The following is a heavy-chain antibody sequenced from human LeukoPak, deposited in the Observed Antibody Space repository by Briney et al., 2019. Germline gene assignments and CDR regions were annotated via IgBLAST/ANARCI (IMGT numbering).Heavy chain of an antibody. Sequence: GGSLRLSCAASGFTFSNYWMSWVRQAPGKGLEWVANINQDGSGKYYVDSVKGRFTISRDNAKNSLYLQMNSLRAEDTAVYYCASQIPYYGMDVWGQGTTVTVSS. CDR1: GFTFSNYW. V-gene: IGHV3-7*01. CDR2: INQDGSGK. CDR3: ASQIPYYGMDV. J-gene: IGHJ6*02.